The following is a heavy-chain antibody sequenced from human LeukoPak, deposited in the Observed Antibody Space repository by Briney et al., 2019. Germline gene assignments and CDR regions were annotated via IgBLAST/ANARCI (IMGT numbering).Heavy chain of an antibody. J-gene: IGHJ4*02. V-gene: IGHV3-23*01. Sequence: SGGSLRLSCAASGFIFSSYAMSWVRQAPGKGLEWVSTISGSGGSTYYADSMKGRFTISRDNSKNTVYLQMNSLRAEDTAVYYCAKDRSCTNDVCHGDFDYWGQGTLVTVSS. CDR3: AKDRSCTNDVCHGDFDY. CDR1: GFIFSSYA. D-gene: IGHD2-8*01. CDR2: ISGSGGST.